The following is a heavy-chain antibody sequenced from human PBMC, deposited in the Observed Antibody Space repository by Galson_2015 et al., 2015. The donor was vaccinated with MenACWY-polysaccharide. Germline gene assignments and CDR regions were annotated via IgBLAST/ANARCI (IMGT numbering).Heavy chain of an antibody. Sequence: SLRLSCAASGFTFSSYGMHWVRPAPGKGLEWVAIISYDGSKKYYADSVKGRVTISRDNSKNTLYLEMYSLRVEDTAVYYCARDSLKGEIPAAVSSPWGKGTLVTVSS. CDR1: GFTFSSYG. CDR3: ARDSLKGEIPAAVSSP. J-gene: IGHJ5*02. V-gene: IGHV3-30*03. D-gene: IGHD2-2*01. CDR2: ISYDGSKK.